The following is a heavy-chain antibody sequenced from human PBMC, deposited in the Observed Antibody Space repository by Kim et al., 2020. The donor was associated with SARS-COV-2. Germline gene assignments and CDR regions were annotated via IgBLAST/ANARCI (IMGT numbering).Heavy chain of an antibody. J-gene: IGHJ4*02. V-gene: IGHV4-59*01. CDR3: ASRTYYGSWPDY. D-gene: IGHD3-10*01. Sequence: NYNPSLKSRVTLSVDTSKKQFSLDLQCVTAADTAVYYCASRTYYGSWPDYWGQGTLVTVSS.